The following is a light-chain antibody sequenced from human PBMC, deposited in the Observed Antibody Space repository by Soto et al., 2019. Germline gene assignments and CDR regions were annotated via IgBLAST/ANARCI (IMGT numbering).Light chain of an antibody. Sequence: QSALTQHASVSGSPGQSITISCTGTSTDVGGYNYVSWYQQHPGKAPKLMIYEVSNRPSGVSNRFSGSKSGNTASLTISGLQAEDEADYYCSSYTSSSTWVFGVGTKVTVL. CDR2: EVS. CDR1: STDVGGYNY. V-gene: IGLV2-14*01. CDR3: SSYTSSSTWV. J-gene: IGLJ3*02.